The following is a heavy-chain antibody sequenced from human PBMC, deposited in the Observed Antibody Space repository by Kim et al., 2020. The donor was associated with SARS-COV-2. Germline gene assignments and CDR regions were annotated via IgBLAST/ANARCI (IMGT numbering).Heavy chain of an antibody. D-gene: IGHD2-15*01. CDR2: IYYSGST. J-gene: IGHJ6*02. CDR1: GGSISSYY. V-gene: IGHV4-59*01. CDR3: ARGGYGGKSYYYYYGMDV. Sequence: SETLSLTCTVSGGSISSYYWSWIRQPPGKGLEWIGYIYYSGSTNYNPSLKSRVTISVDTSKNQFSLKLSSVTAADTAEYYCARGGYGGKSYYYYYGMDVWGQGTTVTVSS.